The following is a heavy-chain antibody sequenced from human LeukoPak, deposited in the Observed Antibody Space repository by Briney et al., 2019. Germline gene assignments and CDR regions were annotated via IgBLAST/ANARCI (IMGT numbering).Heavy chain of an antibody. CDR2: LYYSGDT. J-gene: IGHJ4*02. V-gene: IGHV4-59*01. CDR1: GGSISNYY. Sequence: KPSETLSLTCSVSGGSISNYYWRWIRQPPGKGLEWIGYLYYSGDTNYNPSLKSRVTISVDTSKNQFSLSLSSVTAADTAVYYSASSHPLGSNNDYYTPFDYWGQGTLVTVSS. D-gene: IGHD3-3*01. CDR3: ASSHPLGSNNDYYTPFDY.